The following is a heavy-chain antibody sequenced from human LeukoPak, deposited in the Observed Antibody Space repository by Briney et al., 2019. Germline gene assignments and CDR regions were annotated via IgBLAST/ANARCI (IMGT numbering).Heavy chain of an antibody. CDR1: GYTFTSYG. CDR3: ARGDSSGWYEVKVGFDY. Sequence: ASVKVSCKASGYTFTSYGISWVRQAPGQGLEWMGWINAGNGNTKYSQKFQGRVTITRDTSASTAYMELSSLRSEDTAVYYCARGDSSGWYEVKVGFDYWGQGTLVTVSS. J-gene: IGHJ4*02. V-gene: IGHV1-3*01. CDR2: INAGNGNT. D-gene: IGHD6-19*01.